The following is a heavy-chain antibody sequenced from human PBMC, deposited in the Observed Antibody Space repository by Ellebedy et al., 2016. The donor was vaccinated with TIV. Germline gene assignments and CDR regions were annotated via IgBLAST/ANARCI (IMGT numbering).Heavy chain of an antibody. D-gene: IGHD1-26*01. J-gene: IGHJ4*02. CDR3: ARDRRTSEGRYSGSYWV. V-gene: IGHV3-74*03. Sequence: GESLKISXAASGFTVSGYWMHWVRQAPGKGLVWVSTLRSDGSSTAYADSVKGRFTISRDNAGNTLYLQMNSLRAEDTAVYYCARDRRTSEGRYSGSYWVWGQGTLVTVSS. CDR2: LRSDGSST. CDR1: GFTVSGYW.